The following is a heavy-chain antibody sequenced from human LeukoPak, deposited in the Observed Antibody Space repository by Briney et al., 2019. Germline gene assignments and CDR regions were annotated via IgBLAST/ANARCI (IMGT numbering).Heavy chain of an antibody. J-gene: IGHJ4*02. CDR3: ARTNSYIRPRAYYDLYYFDY. Sequence: SETLSLTCAVYGGSFSGYYWSWIRQPPGKGLEWIGEINHSGSTNYNPSLKSRVTISVDTSKNQFSLKLSSVTAADTAVYSCARTNSYIRPRAYYDLYYFDYWGQGTLVTVSS. CDR2: INHSGST. D-gene: IGHD3-3*01. V-gene: IGHV4-34*01. CDR1: GGSFSGYY.